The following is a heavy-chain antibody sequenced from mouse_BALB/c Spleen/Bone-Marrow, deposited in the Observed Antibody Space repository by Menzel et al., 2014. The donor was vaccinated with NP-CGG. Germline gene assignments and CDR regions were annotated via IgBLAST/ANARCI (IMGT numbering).Heavy chain of an antibody. CDR3: ARGDYFDY. CDR2: ILPGSGST. Sequence: QVQLKQSGAELMRPGASVKISCKATGYTFSSYWIEWVKQRPGHGLEWIGEILPGSGSTNYNEKFKGKATFTADTSSNTAYMQLSSLTSEDSAVYYCARGDYFDYWGQGTTLTVSS. V-gene: IGHV1-9*01. CDR1: GYTFSSYW. J-gene: IGHJ2*01.